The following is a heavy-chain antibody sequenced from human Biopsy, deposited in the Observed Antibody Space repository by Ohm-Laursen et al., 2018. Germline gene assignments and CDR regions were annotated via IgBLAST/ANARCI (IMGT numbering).Heavy chain of an antibody. CDR2: ISSSSDNI. J-gene: IGHJ2*01. Sequence: SLRLSCAASGVTLSGYSMNWVRQTPGKGLEWVSTISSSSDNIYYVDSVKGRFTISRDNAKNSVYLQMHSLRTEDTGVYYCARDVRYLDFWAVAPWSLSPQ. CDR3: ARDVRYLDF. V-gene: IGHV3-21*06. CDR1: GVTLSGYS.